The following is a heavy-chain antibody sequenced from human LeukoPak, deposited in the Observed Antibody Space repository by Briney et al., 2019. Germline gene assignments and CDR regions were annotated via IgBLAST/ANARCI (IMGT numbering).Heavy chain of an antibody. CDR1: GFIFSNDW. V-gene: IGHV3-15*01. Sequence: GGSLRLTCAASGFIFSNDWMNWVRQAPGKGLEWVGRVKSKTDGGTTDYAAPVKGRFTISRDDSKNTLYLQMNSLKTEDTAVYYCTTATKSGTYSRGYWGQGTLVTVSS. CDR2: VKSKTDGGTT. J-gene: IGHJ4*02. D-gene: IGHD1-26*01. CDR3: TTATKSGTYSRGY.